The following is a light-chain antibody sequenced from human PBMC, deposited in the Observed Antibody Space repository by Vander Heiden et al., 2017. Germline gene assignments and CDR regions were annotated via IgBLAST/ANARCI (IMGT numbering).Light chain of an antibody. Sequence: QSVLPQPPSPSAPPGQRVTISCSGSSSNIGSNYVHWYQQFPGTAPKLLMYRDNQRPSGVPDRFSGSRSGTSASLAISGLRSEDEADYFCAAWDDSLRGPLFGGGTKLTVL. V-gene: IGLV1-47*01. J-gene: IGLJ3*02. CDR1: SSNIGSNY. CDR3: AAWDDSLRGPL. CDR2: RDN.